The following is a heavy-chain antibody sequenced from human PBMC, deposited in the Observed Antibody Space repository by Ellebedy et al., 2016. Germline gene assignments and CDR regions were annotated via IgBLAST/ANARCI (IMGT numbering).Heavy chain of an antibody. D-gene: IGHD3-10*01. CDR2: IYPGDSDT. V-gene: IGHV5-51*01. CDR3: VRHLRGVITDPLGH. Sequence: GESLKISXKGSGYTFTTYWIGWVRQMPGKGLEWMGIIYPGDSDTRYSPLFQGQVTISADKSISAAYLQWSSLKASDTAMYYCVRHLRGVITDPLGHWGQGTLVTVSS. J-gene: IGHJ4*02. CDR1: GYTFTTYW.